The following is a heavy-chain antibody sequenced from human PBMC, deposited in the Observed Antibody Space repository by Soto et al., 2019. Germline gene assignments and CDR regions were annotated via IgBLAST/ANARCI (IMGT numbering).Heavy chain of an antibody. CDR3: AKGRYCTNGVCQFYGMDV. CDR2: ISGSGGST. J-gene: IGHJ6*02. D-gene: IGHD2-8*01. V-gene: IGHV3-23*01. CDR1: GFTFSSYA. Sequence: GGSLRLSCAASGFTFSSYAMSWVRQAPGKGLEWVSAISGSGGSTYYADSVKGRFTISRDNSKNTLYLQMNSLRAEDTAVYYCAKGRYCTNGVCQFYGMDVWGQGTTVTSP.